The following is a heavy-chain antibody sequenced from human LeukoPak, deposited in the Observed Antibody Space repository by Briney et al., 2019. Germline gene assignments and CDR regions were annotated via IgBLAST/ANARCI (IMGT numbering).Heavy chain of an antibody. CDR2: IYHSGST. CDR3: ARDNQDYGDYDWFDP. J-gene: IGHJ5*02. D-gene: IGHD4-17*01. Sequence: PSGTLSPTCAVSGGSISSSNWWSWVRQPPGKGLEWIGEIYHSGSTNYNPSLKSRVTISVDKSKNQFSLKLSSVTAADTAVYYCARDNQDYGDYDWFDPWGQGTLVTVSS. V-gene: IGHV4-4*02. CDR1: GGSISSSNW.